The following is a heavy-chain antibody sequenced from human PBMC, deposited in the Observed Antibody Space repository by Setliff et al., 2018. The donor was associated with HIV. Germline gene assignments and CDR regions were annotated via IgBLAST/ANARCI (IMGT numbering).Heavy chain of an antibody. Sequence: GGSLRLSCAASGFTFSSYAMSWVRQAPGKGLEWVSVISGGGSTTYYADSVKGRFTISRDNAKNTLYLQMNSLRAEDTAVYYCARGKIVVVPAAMRPFDYWGQGTLVTVSS. D-gene: IGHD2-2*01. CDR3: ARGKIVVVPAAMRPFDY. CDR2: ISGGGSTT. CDR1: GFTFSSYA. J-gene: IGHJ4*02. V-gene: IGHV3-23*01.